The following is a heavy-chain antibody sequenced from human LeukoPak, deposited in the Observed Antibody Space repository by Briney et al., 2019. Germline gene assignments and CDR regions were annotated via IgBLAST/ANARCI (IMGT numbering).Heavy chain of an antibody. Sequence: GGSLRLSCTASGFTLIDYSMNWVRQAPGKGLEWVSYISSSSSHIYYADSVKGRFTVSRDNAKNSLYLQMSTLRDEDTAVYYCARDIPDIWGQGTMVTVSS. CDR1: GFTLIDYS. J-gene: IGHJ3*02. CDR3: ARDIPDI. CDR2: ISSSSSHI. D-gene: IGHD2-21*01. V-gene: IGHV3-48*02.